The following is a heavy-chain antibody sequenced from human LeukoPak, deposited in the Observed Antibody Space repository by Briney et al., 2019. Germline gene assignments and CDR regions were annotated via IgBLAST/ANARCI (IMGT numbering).Heavy chain of an antibody. Sequence: SETLSHTCTVSGGSISSYYWSWIRQPAGKGLEWIGRIYTSGSTNYNPSLKSRVTMSVDTSKNQFSLKLSSVTAADTAVYYCAREWYSSSWLYFDYWGQGTLVTVSS. J-gene: IGHJ4*02. D-gene: IGHD6-13*01. V-gene: IGHV4-4*07. CDR2: IYTSGST. CDR1: GGSISSYY. CDR3: AREWYSSSWLYFDY.